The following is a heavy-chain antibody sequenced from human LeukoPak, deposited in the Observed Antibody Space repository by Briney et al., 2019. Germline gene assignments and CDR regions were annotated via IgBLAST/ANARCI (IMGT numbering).Heavy chain of an antibody. CDR1: GGTFSSYA. V-gene: IGHV1-69*05. CDR2: GIPIFGTA. CDR3: AAGDYDSSGYYYYFDY. J-gene: IGHJ4*02. Sequence: ASVKVSCKASGGTFSSYAISWVRQAPGQGLEWMGGGIPIFGTANYAQKFQGRVTITTDESTSTAYMELSSLRSEDTAVYYCAAGDYDSSGYYYYFDYWGQGTLVTVSS. D-gene: IGHD3-22*01.